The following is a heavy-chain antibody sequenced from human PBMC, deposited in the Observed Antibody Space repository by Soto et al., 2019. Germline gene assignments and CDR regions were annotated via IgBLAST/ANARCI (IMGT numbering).Heavy chain of an antibody. CDR2: ISSGGRT. CDR3: AKNPGYYYDSTGYHLDY. CDR1: GFTFSSNA. Sequence: GGSLRLSCGASGFTFSSNAMSWVRQAPGKGLEWVSAISSGGRTYYADSVKGRFTISRDNSKNTLYLQMNSLRAEDTAVYYCAKNPGYYYDSTGYHLDYWGQGTLVTVSS. J-gene: IGHJ4*02. V-gene: IGHV3-23*01. D-gene: IGHD3-22*01.